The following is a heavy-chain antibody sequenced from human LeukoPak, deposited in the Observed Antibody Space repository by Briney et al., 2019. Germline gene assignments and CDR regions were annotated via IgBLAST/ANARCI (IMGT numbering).Heavy chain of an antibody. CDR2: INHSGST. D-gene: IGHD6-13*01. J-gene: IGHJ4*02. CDR3: AGSQQLATYYFDY. CDR1: GGSFSGYY. Sequence: ASETLSLTCAVYGGSFSGYYWSWIRQPPGKGLEWIGEINHSGSTNHNPSLKSRVTISVDTSKNQFSLKLSSVTAADTAVYYCAGSQQLATYYFDYWGQGTLVTVSS. V-gene: IGHV4-34*01.